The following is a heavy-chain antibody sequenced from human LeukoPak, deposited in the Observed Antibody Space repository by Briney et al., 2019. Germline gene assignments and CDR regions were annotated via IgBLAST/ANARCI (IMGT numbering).Heavy chain of an antibody. CDR2: ISGSGGST. CDR3: AKGSSGWSMSDFDY. V-gene: IGHV3-23*01. CDR1: GFTFDDYT. D-gene: IGHD6-19*01. Sequence: GGSLRLSCAASGFTFDDYTMHWVRQAPGKGLEWVSAISGSGGSTYYADSVKGRFTISRDNSKNTLYLQMNSLRAEDTAVYYCAKGSSGWSMSDFDYWGQGTLVTVSS. J-gene: IGHJ4*02.